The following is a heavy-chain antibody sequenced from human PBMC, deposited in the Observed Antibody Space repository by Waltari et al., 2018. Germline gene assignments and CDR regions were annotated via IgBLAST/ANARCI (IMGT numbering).Heavy chain of an antibody. V-gene: IGHV3-53*03. CDR3: ARAGLGSPSQWLQLFDS. CDR2: LHAGGAT. CDR1: GFIVGYNY. J-gene: IGHJ4*02. Sequence: EVQLVESGGGLIQPGGSLRLSCAASGFIVGYNYMSWVRQSPGKGLGWVSVLHAGGATYYEDSVKGRFTISRDNSKNTLYLQMNNLRVEDTAVYFCARAGLGSPSQWLQLFDSWGQGTLVTVSS. D-gene: IGHD5-18*01.